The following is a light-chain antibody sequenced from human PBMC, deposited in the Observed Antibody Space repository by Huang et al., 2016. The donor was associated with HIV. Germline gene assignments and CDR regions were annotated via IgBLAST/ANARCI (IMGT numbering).Light chain of an antibody. CDR1: QTITTY. CDR3: QQTYTFPA. J-gene: IGKJ1*01. Sequence: DIQLTQSPSSLSASVGDSVTSTCRASQTITTYLNWYQQKPGKAPQLLIYGASNLQSGGPSRFSGSGSGTDFTLIISGLQPEDFATYYCQQTYTFPAFGRGTKVEIK. V-gene: IGKV1-39*01. CDR2: GAS.